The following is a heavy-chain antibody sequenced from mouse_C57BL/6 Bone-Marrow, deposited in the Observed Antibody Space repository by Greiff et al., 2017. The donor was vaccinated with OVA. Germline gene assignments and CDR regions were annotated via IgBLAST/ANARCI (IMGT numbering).Heavy chain of an antibody. D-gene: IGHD2-5*01. CDR2: ISSGGSYT. V-gene: IGHV5-6*01. CDR3: ARHNYSNYVRMDY. CDR1: GFTFSSYG. J-gene: IGHJ4*01. Sequence: EVQRVESGGDLVKPGGSLKLSCAASGFTFSSYGMSWVRQTPDKRLEWVATISSGGSYTYYPDSVKGRFTISRDNAKNTLYLQMSSLKSEDTAMYYCARHNYSNYVRMDYWGQGTSVTVSS.